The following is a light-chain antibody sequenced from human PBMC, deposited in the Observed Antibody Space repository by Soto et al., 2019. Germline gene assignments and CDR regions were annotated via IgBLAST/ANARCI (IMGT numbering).Light chain of an antibody. CDR1: QSVSSSY. V-gene: IGKV3-20*01. Sequence: EIVLTQSPGTLSLSPGERATLSCRASQSVSSSYLAWYQQKPGQAPRLLIYGASNRATGIPDRFSGSGSGTDFTLPISRLEPEDFAVYYCHQYGSSPYTFGQGTKLEIK. CDR3: HQYGSSPYT. CDR2: GAS. J-gene: IGKJ2*01.